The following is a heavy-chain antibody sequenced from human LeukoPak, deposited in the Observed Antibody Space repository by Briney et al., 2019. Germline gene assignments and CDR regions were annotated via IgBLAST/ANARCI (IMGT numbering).Heavy chain of an antibody. J-gene: IGHJ4*02. V-gene: IGHV3-48*01. CDR2: ISSSSNTI. CDR3: ARDQWLDY. CDR1: GFTFSGYI. Sequence: GGSLRLSCAASGFTFSGYIMNWVRQAPGKGLEWVSYISSSSNTIYYADSVKGRFTVSRDNAKNSLYLQMNSLRAEDTAVYYCARDQWLDYWGQGTLVTVSS. D-gene: IGHD6-19*01.